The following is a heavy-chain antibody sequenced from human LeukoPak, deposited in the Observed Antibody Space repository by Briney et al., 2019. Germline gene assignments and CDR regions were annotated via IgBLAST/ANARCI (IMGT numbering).Heavy chain of an antibody. CDR2: MNPNSGNT. V-gene: IGHV1-8*01. J-gene: IGHJ6*03. CDR1: GYTFTSYD. D-gene: IGHD3-22*01. Sequence: ASVKVSCKASGYTFTSYDINWVRHATGQGLEWMGWMNPNSGNTGYAQKYQGRVTMTRNTSISTAYMELSSLRSEDTAVYYCARTPYYYDSSGYPRYYYYYMDVWGKGTTVTVSS. CDR3: ARTPYYYDSSGYPRYYYYYMDV.